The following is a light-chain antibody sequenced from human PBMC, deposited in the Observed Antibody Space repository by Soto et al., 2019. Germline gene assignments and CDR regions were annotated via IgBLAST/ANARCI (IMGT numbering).Light chain of an antibody. CDR2: DAS. CDR1: QSVSSS. CDR3: QQHSTWPPLT. Sequence: EIVLTQSPATLSLSPGERATLSCRASQSVSSSLFWYQQQPGQSPRLLIYDASNRATGIPARFSGTGSGTDFTLTISSLDPEDFAVYYCQQHSTWPPLTFGGGTKVEIK. J-gene: IGKJ4*01. V-gene: IGKV3-11*01.